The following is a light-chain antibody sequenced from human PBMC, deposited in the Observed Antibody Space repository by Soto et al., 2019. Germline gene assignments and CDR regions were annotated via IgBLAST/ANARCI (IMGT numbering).Light chain of an antibody. V-gene: IGLV2-23*03. Sequence: QSVLTQPASVSGSPGQSITISCTGTSSDVGSYNLVSWYQQHPGKAPKLMIYEGSKRPSGVSNRFSGSKSGNTASLTISGLQAEDEADYYCCSYAGSSTFVFGGGTKQTVL. J-gene: IGLJ2*01. CDR2: EGS. CDR3: CSYAGSSTFV. CDR1: SSDVGSYNL.